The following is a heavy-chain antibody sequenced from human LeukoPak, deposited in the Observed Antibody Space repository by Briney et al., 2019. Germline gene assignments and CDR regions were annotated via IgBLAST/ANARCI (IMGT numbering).Heavy chain of an antibody. CDR1: GFTFDDYG. Sequence: GGSLRLSCAASGFTFDDYGMSWVRQAPGKGLEWVSGISWNSGSIGYADSVKGRFTISRDNAKNSLYLQMNSLRAEDMALYYCAKAYGDYVYDAFDIWGQGTMVTVSS. CDR3: AKAYGDYVYDAFDI. D-gene: IGHD4-17*01. V-gene: IGHV3-9*03. J-gene: IGHJ3*02. CDR2: ISWNSGSI.